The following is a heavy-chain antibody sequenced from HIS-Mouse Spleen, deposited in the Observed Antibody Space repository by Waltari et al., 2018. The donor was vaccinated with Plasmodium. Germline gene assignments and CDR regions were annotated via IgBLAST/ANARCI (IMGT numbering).Heavy chain of an antibody. D-gene: IGHD3-9*01. CDR3: AREDILTAYYNDYWYFDL. CDR1: GFPFSSYS. Sequence: EVQLVESGGGLVKPGGSLRLSCAASGFPFSSYSMNWVRQAPGKGLEWVSSSSMSSSYIYYADSVKGRFTISRDNAKNSLYLQMNSLRAEDTAVYYCAREDILTAYYNDYWYFDLWGRGTLVTVSS. J-gene: IGHJ2*01. CDR2: SSMSSSYI. V-gene: IGHV3-21*01.